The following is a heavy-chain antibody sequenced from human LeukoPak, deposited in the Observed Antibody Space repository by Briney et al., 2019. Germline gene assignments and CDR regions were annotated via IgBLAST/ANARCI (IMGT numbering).Heavy chain of an antibody. D-gene: IGHD1-26*01. V-gene: IGHV3-30*18. CDR2: TSTDGSYK. Sequence: PGRSLRLSCAASGFTFSNYDMHWVRQAPGEGLEWVAVTSTDGSYKYYADSLRGRFTISRDNSRNTLYLQMDSLRAEDTAVYYCAKGHVGALWGYFDYWGQGTLVTVSP. CDR1: GFTFSNYD. J-gene: IGHJ4*02. CDR3: AKGHVGALWGYFDY.